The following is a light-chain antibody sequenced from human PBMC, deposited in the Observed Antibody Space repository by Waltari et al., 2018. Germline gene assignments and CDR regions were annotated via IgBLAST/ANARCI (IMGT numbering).Light chain of an antibody. CDR1: SSDIGAFNF. CDR3: SSFSSSTAGI. CDR2: DVS. V-gene: IGLV2-14*01. Sequence: QSGLTQPAPVSGSPGQSITISCAATSSDIGAFNFIPWYQQRPGKAPELLVYDVSHRPSGVSTRFSGSKSDNTAALTISGLQAEDEAVYYCSSFSSSTAGIFGGGTKVTVL. J-gene: IGLJ2*01.